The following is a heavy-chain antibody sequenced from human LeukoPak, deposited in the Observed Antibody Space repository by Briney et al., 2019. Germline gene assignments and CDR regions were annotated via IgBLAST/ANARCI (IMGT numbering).Heavy chain of an antibody. V-gene: IGHV3-33*01. J-gene: IGHJ4*02. D-gene: IGHD6-19*01. CDR2: IWYDGSNK. CDR3: ARSPYSSGWYSSLDY. Sequence: GRSLRLSCAASGFTFSSYGMPWVRQAPGKGLEWVAVIWYDGSNKYYADSVKGRFTISRDNSKNTLYLQMNSLRAEDTAVYYCARSPYSSGWYSSLDYWGQGTLVTVSS. CDR1: GFTFSSYG.